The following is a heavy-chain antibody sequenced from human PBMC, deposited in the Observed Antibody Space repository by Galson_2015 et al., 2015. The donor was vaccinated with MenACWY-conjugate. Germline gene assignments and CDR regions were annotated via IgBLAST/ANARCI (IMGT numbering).Heavy chain of an antibody. Sequence: QSGAEVKKPGESLQISCPGSGYSFTNYWIAWVRQMPGKGLEWVGLINPVDSNIRYSPSFQGQVTISADESISTAYLQWSSLKASDTAMYYCARHPPGGRGMDVWGRGTTVTVSS. CDR1: GYSFTNYW. J-gene: IGHJ6*02. CDR3: ARHPPGGRGMDV. D-gene: IGHD1-26*01. CDR2: INPVDSNI. V-gene: IGHV5-51*01.